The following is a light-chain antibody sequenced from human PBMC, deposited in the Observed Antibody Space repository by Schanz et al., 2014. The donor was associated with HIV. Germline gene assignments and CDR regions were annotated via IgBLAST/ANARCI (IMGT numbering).Light chain of an antibody. Sequence: EIVLTQSPGSLSLSPGGRATLSCGASQRLSSAYLAWYQQKRDQPPRLVIYGASTRATGIPARFSGSGSGTEFPLTISSLQSEDFAVYYCQQRSNWPLLTFGGGTKVEIK. V-gene: IGKV3D-20*02. CDR3: QQRSNWPLLT. J-gene: IGKJ4*01. CDR1: QRLSSAY. CDR2: GAS.